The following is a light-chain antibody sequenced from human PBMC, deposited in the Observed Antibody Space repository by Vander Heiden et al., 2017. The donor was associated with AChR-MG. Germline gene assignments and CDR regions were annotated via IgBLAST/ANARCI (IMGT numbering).Light chain of an antibody. CDR2: GAS. CDR3: QQDNNWPRYT. J-gene: IGKJ2*01. CDR1: QSVSSN. Sequence: EIVMTQSPATLSVSPGERATLSCRASQSVSSNLAWYQQKPGQAPRLLIYGASTRATGIPARFSRSGSGTELTLTISSLQSEDFAVYYCQQDNNWPRYTFGQGTKLEIK. V-gene: IGKV3-15*01.